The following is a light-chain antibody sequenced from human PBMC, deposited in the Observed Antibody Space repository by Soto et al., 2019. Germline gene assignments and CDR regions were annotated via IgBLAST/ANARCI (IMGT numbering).Light chain of an antibody. CDR3: QQYNNWWT. CDR1: QSVSSN. Sequence: EIVMTQSPATLSVSPGERATLSCRASQSVSSNLAWYQQKPGQAHRLLIYGASTRATGIPARFSGSGSGTEFTLTISMLQYEDFAVYYCQQYNNWWTFGQGTKVEIK. V-gene: IGKV3-15*01. CDR2: GAS. J-gene: IGKJ1*01.